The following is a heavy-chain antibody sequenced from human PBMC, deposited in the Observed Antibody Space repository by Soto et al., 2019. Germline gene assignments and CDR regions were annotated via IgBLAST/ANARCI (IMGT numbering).Heavy chain of an antibody. V-gene: IGHV4-31*03. CDR3: ARGGAAMGYNWIDP. D-gene: IGHD5-18*01. CDR1: GGSISSGGYY. CDR2: IYYSGST. J-gene: IGHJ5*02. Sequence: SLSLTCTVSGGSISSGGYYWSWIRQHPGKGLEWIGYIYYSGSTYYNPSLKSRVTISVDTSKNQFSLKLSSVTAADTAVYYCARGGAAMGYNWIDPSGQATLVTVSS.